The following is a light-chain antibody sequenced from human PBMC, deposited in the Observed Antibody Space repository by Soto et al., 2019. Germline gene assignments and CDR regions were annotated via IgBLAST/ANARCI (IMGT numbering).Light chain of an antibody. CDR3: QQSYSTTPA. J-gene: IGKJ5*01. CDR2: SXS. CDR1: RSVNLF. Sequence: DIQMTQSPSSLAASFGNRVTIPXRASRSVNLFFNWYQQQPGXPPKXXXDSXSSLQRGGPSRLSGSGSGTEFTLTINSLQPEDFATYYCQQSYSTTPAFGQGTRLEI. V-gene: IGKV1-39*01.